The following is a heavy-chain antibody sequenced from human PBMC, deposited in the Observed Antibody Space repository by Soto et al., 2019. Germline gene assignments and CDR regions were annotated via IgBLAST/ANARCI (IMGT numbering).Heavy chain of an antibody. CDR1: GGSISSSSYY. Sequence: SETLSLTCTVSGGSISSSSYYWGWIRQPPGKGLEWIGSIYYSGSTYYNPSLKSRVTISVDTSKNQFSLKLSSVTAADTAVYYCARPRHSYGRGYDAFDIWGQGAMVTVSS. CDR2: IYYSGST. V-gene: IGHV4-39*01. D-gene: IGHD5-18*01. CDR3: ARPRHSYGRGYDAFDI. J-gene: IGHJ3*02.